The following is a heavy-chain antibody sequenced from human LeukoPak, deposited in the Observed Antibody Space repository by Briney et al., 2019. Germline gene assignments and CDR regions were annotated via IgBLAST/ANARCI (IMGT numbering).Heavy chain of an antibody. J-gene: IGHJ5*02. Sequence: ASVKVSCKASGYTFTGYYMHWVRQAPGQGLEWMGWINPNSGGTNYAQKFQGRVTMTRDTSISTAYMALSRLRSDDTAVYYCARDPGDGDTDWFHPWGQGTLVTVSS. V-gene: IGHV1-2*02. CDR2: INPNSGGT. CDR3: ARDPGDGDTDWFHP. D-gene: IGHD3-10*01. CDR1: GYTFTGYY.